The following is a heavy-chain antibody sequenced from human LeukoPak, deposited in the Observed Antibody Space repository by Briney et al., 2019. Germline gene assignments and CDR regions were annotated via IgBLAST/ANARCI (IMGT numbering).Heavy chain of an antibody. CDR1: GYTFTGYY. Sequence: GASVKVSCKASGYTFTGYYMHWVRQAPGQGLEWMGWINPNSGGTNYAQKFQGRVTITRNTSISTAYVELSSLRSEDTAVYYCARGRSSWYVWTPTHFDYWGQGTLVTVSS. CDR2: INPNSGGT. D-gene: IGHD6-13*01. V-gene: IGHV1-2*02. J-gene: IGHJ4*02. CDR3: ARGRSSWYVWTPTHFDY.